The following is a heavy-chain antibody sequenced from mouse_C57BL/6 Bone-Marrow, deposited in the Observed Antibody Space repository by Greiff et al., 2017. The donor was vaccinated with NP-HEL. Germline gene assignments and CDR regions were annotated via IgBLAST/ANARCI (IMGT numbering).Heavy chain of an antibody. CDR3: ARSVYYGSPFDY. Sequence: QVQLKQPGAELVMPGASVKLSCKASGYTFTSYWMHWVKQRPGQGLEWIGEIDPSDSYTNYNRKFKGKSTLTVDKSSSTAYMQLSSLTSEDSAVYYCARSVYYGSPFDYWGQGTTLTVSS. CDR1: GYTFTSYW. J-gene: IGHJ2*01. V-gene: IGHV1-69*01. D-gene: IGHD1-1*01. CDR2: IDPSDSYT.